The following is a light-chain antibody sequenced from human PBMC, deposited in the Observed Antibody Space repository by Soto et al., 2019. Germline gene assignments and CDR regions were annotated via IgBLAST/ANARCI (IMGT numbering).Light chain of an antibody. CDR3: QQYNNWPLT. CDR1: QSVSSN. CDR2: GAS. J-gene: IGKJ4*01. Sequence: EVVMTQSPATLSVSLGDRATLSCRASQSVSSNLAWYQQKPGQAPRPLIYGASTRATGIPARFSGSGSGTEVTITISSLQSEDGEVYAGQQYNNWPLTFGGGTKVDIK. V-gene: IGKV3-15*01.